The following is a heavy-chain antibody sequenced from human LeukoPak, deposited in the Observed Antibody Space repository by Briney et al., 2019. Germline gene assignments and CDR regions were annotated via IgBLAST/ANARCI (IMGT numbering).Heavy chain of an antibody. D-gene: IGHD3-10*01. J-gene: IGHJ5*02. V-gene: IGHV3-23*01. CDR2: ISGDGVFT. Sequence: GGSLRLSCVASGFTFSIYTMAWVRQVPGGGLEWVSGISGDGVFTYYADSVKGRFAISRDNSRSTVYLHMSSLRAEDTAVYYCAKDFGRNLGGPGSWGRGTLVTVSS. CDR3: AKDFGRNLGGPGS. CDR1: GFTFSIYT.